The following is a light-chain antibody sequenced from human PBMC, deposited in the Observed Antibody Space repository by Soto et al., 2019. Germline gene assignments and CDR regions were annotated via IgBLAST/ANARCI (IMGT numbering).Light chain of an antibody. CDR1: LGISTY. V-gene: IGKV1-9*01. CDR2: SAS. Sequence: DIQLTQSPSFLSASVGASVAITCRASLGISTYLAWYQQKPGKVPRLLIYSASTLQSGVPSRFSGSGSGTEFTLTISSLQPEDFASYYCQQLDRYPFTFGGGTKVDIK. J-gene: IGKJ4*01. CDR3: QQLDRYPFT.